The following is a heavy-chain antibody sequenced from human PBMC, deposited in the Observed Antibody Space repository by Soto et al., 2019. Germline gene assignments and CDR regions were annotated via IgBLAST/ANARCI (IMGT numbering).Heavy chain of an antibody. CDR3: ARVSAGYSYGY. Sequence: QVQLVESEGGAVQPGRSQTLSCAGSGFTFNIFVMHWVSQAPGKGLEWVALISDDGSKKYYADSVKGRFTISRDNSKNTLFLQMHSLRPEDTAVYFCARVSAGYSYGYWGQGTLVTVSS. CDR1: GFTFNIFV. D-gene: IGHD5-18*01. V-gene: IGHV3-30-3*01. J-gene: IGHJ4*02. CDR2: ISDDGSKK.